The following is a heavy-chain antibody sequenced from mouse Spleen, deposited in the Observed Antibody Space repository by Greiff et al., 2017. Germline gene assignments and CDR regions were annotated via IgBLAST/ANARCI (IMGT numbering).Heavy chain of an antibody. D-gene: IGHD2-1*01. CDR3: AREWDGNYAWFAY. V-gene: IGHV1-52*01. CDR1: GYTFTSYW. Sequence: QVQLQQPGAELVRPGSSVKLSCKASGYTFTSYWMHWVKQRPIQGLEWIGNIDPSDSETHYNQKFKDKATLTVDKSSSTAYMQLSSLTSEDSAVYYCAREWDGNYAWFAYWGQGTLVTVSA. CDR2: IDPSDSET. J-gene: IGHJ3*01.